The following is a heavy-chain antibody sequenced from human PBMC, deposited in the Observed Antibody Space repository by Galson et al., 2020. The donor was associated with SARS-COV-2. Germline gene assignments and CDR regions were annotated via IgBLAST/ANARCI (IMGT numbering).Heavy chain of an antibody. CDR3: ARDVRKSSGGVYYYYYYGMDV. CDR1: GFTVSSNY. V-gene: IGHV3-66*01. CDR2: IYSGGST. D-gene: IGHD6-19*01. Sequence: GESLKISCAASGFTVSSNYMSWVRQAPGKGLEWVSVIYSGGSTYYADSVKGRFTISRDNSKNTLYLQMNSLRAEDTAVYYCARDVRKSSGGVYYYYYYGMDVWGQGTTVTVSS. J-gene: IGHJ6*02.